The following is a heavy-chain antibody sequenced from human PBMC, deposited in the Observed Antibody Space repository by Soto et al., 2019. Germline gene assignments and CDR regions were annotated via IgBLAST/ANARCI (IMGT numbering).Heavy chain of an antibody. D-gene: IGHD3-3*01. J-gene: IGHJ6*02. V-gene: IGHV4-34*01. CDR1: GGSFSGYY. CDR3: ARHRTYYDFWSGYSRFYYYYGMDV. CDR2: INHSGRT. Sequence: SETLSLTCAVYGGSFSGYYWSWIRQPPGKGLEWIGEINHSGRTNYNPSLKSRVTISVDTSKNQFSLKLSSVTAADTAVYYCARHRTYYDFWSGYSRFYYYYGMDVWGQGTTVTVSS.